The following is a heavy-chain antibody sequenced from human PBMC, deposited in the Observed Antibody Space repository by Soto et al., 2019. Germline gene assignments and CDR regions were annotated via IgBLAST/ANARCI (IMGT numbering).Heavy chain of an antibody. D-gene: IGHD3-10*01. Sequence: QVQLQQWGAGLLKPSETLSLTCAVYGGSFSGYQWGWIRQTPGKGLEWIGGSNDSGDINYKPSPKSRVTILVDSPKKQIALGLRSVTAADTAVYYCARGLILWFGELSRRGGYFYAVDVWGKGTTVTVSS. CDR2: SNDSGDI. CDR3: ARGLILWFGELSRRGGYFYAVDV. CDR1: GGSFSGYQ. V-gene: IGHV4-34*01. J-gene: IGHJ6*04.